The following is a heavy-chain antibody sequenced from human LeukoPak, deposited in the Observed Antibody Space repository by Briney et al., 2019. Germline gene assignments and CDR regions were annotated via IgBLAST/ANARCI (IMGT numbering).Heavy chain of an antibody. D-gene: IGHD3-10*01. J-gene: IGHJ5*02. Sequence: ASVKVSCTASGYTFTSYAMHWVRQAPEQRLEWMGWINAGNGNTKYSQKFQGRVTITRDTSASTAYMELSSLRSEDTAVYYCARGRGMVRGVVNWFDPWGQGTLVTVSS. V-gene: IGHV1-3*01. CDR1: GYTFTSYA. CDR3: ARGRGMVRGVVNWFDP. CDR2: INAGNGNT.